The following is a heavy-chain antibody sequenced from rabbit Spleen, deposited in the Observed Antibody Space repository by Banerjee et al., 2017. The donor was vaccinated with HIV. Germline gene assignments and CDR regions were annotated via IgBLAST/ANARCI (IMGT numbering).Heavy chain of an antibody. Sequence: QEQLEESGGGLVRPEGSLTLTCKASGFDLSSACDMCWVRQAPGKGLEWIGCIFTGTERTYYASWAKGRFTISKASSTTVTLQMTSLTAADTATYFCARSIYPYLGYGVVTCDLWGPGTLVTV. CDR3: ARSIYPYLGYGVVTCDL. CDR1: GFDLSSACD. J-gene: IGHJ6*01. V-gene: IGHV1S45*01. D-gene: IGHD7-1*01. CDR2: IFTGTERT.